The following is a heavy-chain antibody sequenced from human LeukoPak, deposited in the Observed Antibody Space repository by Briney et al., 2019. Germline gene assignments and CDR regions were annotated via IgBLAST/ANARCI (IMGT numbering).Heavy chain of an antibody. D-gene: IGHD3-3*01. CDR2: FGVGGGT. CDR1: GFTFSSYA. Sequence: GGSLRLSCAASGFTFSSYAMSWVRQAPGKGLEWVSTFGVGGGTYYPDSVKGRFTISRDNSRNTLYLQMNGLRAEDTAVYFCAKVRGTEESRFFDYWGQGTLVTVSS. V-gene: IGHV3-23*01. J-gene: IGHJ4*02. CDR3: AKVRGTEESRFFDY.